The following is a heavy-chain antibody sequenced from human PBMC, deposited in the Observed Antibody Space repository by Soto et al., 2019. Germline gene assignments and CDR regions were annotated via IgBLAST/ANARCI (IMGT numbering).Heavy chain of an antibody. Sequence: EVQLVESGGGLVQPGGSLRLSCAASGFTFSSYSMNWVHQAPGKGLEWVSYISSSSSTIYYADSVKGRFTISRDNAKNSLYLQMNSLRDEDTAVYYCARDRIWFGELSDAFDIWGQGTMVTVSS. D-gene: IGHD3-10*01. V-gene: IGHV3-48*02. CDR3: ARDRIWFGELSDAFDI. CDR2: ISSSSSTI. CDR1: GFTFSSYS. J-gene: IGHJ3*02.